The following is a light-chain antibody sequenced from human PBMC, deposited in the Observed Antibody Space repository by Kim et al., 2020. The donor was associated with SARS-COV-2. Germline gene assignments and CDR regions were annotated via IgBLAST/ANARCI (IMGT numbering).Light chain of an antibody. V-gene: IGLV6-57*03. CDR3: QSYDSSKSVV. CDR2: DYK. J-gene: IGLJ2*01. Sequence: KTVNISCNRSSGSIASNYVQWYHQRPGSAPTTVMYDYKKRPSGVPDRFSGSIDSSSNSASLTISGLKTEDEADYYCQSYDSSKSVVFGGGTQLTVL. CDR1: SGSIASNY.